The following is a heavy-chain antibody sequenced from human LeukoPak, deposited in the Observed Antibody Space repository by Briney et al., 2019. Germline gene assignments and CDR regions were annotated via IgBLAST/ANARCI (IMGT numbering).Heavy chain of an antibody. D-gene: IGHD3-22*01. CDR2: IDPGDSDT. CDR3: ARQTYYYDSSGYFLGIFGAFDI. J-gene: IGHJ3*02. V-gene: IGHV5-51*01. Sequence: HGESLKISGKGSGYSFTSYWIGWGRQMAGKGVGWMGIIDPGDSDTRYSPSFQRQVTISADRSISTAYLQSSSLKASDTALYYTARQTYYYDSSGYFLGIFGAFDIWGQGTMVTVSS. CDR1: GYSFTSYW.